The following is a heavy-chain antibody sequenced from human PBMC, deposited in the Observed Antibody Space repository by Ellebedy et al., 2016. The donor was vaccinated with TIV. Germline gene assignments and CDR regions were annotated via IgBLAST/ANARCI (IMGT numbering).Heavy chain of an antibody. J-gene: IGHJ4*02. D-gene: IGHD6-19*01. V-gene: IGHV1-8*01. CDR3: ARGRYSSGWNDF. Sequence: ASVKVSCKASGYTFTSFDINWVRQATGQGLEWMGWMSPNSGNTGYTQKFQGRVAMTWDTSTGTAYLELSSLTYEDTAVYYCARGRYSSGWNDFWGQGTLVTVTS. CDR2: MSPNSGNT. CDR1: GYTFTSFD.